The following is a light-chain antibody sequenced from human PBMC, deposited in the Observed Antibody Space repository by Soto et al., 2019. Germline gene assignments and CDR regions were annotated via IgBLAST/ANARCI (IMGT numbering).Light chain of an antibody. CDR2: AVN. Sequence: QSVLTQPPSASGSPGRSVTISCTGTSSDVGGYQYVSWYQQYPGKAPKLMIYAVNKRPSGVPDRFSGSRSGNTASLTVSGLQAEDEADYYCSSYAGSNNYVFGTGTKVTVL. V-gene: IGLV2-8*01. CDR1: SSDVGGYQY. CDR3: SSYAGSNNYV. J-gene: IGLJ1*01.